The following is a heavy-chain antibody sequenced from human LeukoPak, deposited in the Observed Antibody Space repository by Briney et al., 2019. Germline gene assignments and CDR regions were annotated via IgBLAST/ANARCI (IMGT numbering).Heavy chain of an antibody. CDR3: ARGSSGYRLFDY. Sequence: MPSQTLSLTCTVSGGSISSSSYYWGWIRQPPGKGLEWIGSIYYSGSTNYNPSLKSRVTISVDTSKNQFSLKLSSVTAADTAVYYCARGSSGYRLFDYWGQGTLVTVSS. V-gene: IGHV4-39*07. CDR2: IYYSGST. CDR1: GGSISSSSYY. D-gene: IGHD3-22*01. J-gene: IGHJ4*02.